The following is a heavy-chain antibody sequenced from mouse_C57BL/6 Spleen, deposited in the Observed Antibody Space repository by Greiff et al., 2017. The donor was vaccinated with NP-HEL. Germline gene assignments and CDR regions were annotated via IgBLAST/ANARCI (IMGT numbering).Heavy chain of an antibody. J-gene: IGHJ1*03. CDR2: IDPANGNT. CDR1: GFNIKNTY. V-gene: IGHV14-3*01. Sequence: VQLKESVAELVRPGASLKLSCTASGFNIKNTYMHWVKQRPEQGLEWIGRIDPANGNTKYAPKFQGKATITADTSSNTAYLQLSSLTSEDTAIYYCARSYYYGSSWYFDVWGTGTTVTVSS. CDR3: ARSYYYGSSWYFDV. D-gene: IGHD1-1*01.